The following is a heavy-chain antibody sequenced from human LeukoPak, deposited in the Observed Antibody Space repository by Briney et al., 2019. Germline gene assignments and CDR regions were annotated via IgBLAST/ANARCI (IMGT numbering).Heavy chain of an antibody. CDR3: GGGLVRGPKDY. CDR2: ISYDGSNK. CDR1: GFTFSSYA. Sequence: GGSLRPSCAASGFTFSSYAMHWVRQAPGKGLEWVAVISYDGSNKYYADSVKGRFTISRDNSRNTLYLQMNSLRAEDTAVYYCGGGLVRGPKDYWGQGTLVTVSS. V-gene: IGHV3-30*04. J-gene: IGHJ4*02. D-gene: IGHD3-10*01.